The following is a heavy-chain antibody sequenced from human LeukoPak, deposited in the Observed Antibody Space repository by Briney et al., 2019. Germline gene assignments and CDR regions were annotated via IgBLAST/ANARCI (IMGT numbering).Heavy chain of an antibody. CDR3: ARGDYDTHGYQTR. V-gene: IGHV7-4-1*02. D-gene: IGHD3-22*01. J-gene: IGHJ4*02. CDR2: INTNTGNP. Sequence: ASVKVSCKASGYIFTNYVLHWVRQAPGQGLEWMGWINTNTGNPTYAQGFTGRFVFSLYTSVSTAYLQISNLKADDTAMYYCARGDYDTHGYQTRWGQGTLVTVSS. CDR1: GYIFTNYV.